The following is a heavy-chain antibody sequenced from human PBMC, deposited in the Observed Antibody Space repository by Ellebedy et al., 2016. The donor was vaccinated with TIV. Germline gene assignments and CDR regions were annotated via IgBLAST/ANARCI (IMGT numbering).Heavy chain of an antibody. Sequence: GESLKISCAASGFTFSTHAIHWVRQAPGKGLEWVAFIWFDGSNQDYADSVKGRFTLSRDNSKNTVDLQMNSLRVEDTAVYYCARGPPNSGLSMDVWGQGTTVTVTS. D-gene: IGHD1-26*01. J-gene: IGHJ6*02. CDR1: GFTFSTHA. V-gene: IGHV3-33*01. CDR2: IWFDGSNQ. CDR3: ARGPPNSGLSMDV.